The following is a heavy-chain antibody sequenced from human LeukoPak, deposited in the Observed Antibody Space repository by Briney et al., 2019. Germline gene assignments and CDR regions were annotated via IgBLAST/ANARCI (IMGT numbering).Heavy chain of an antibody. D-gene: IGHD4-17*01. V-gene: IGHV4-34*01. CDR2: IHHSGST. J-gene: IGHJ4*02. CDR3: TRQSGTVTPIDY. Sequence: SETLSLTCAVSSGSLSGYSWGWIRQAPGKGLDWIGGIHHSGSTTYNSSLKNRVTISLDKPKSQFSLILTSVTAADTVVYYCTRQSGTVTPIDYWGQGILVTVSS. CDR1: SGSLSGYS.